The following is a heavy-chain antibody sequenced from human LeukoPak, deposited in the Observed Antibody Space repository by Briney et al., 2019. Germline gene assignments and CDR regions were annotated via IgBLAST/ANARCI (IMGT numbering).Heavy chain of an antibody. CDR2: ITTSSSYT. D-gene: IGHD2-2*01. J-gene: IGHJ4*02. V-gene: IGHV3-11*05. CDR1: GFTFGEYY. Sequence: GGSLRLSCTASGFTFGEYYMTWIRQAPGKGLEWVSYITTSSSYTNYADSVTGRFTISRDDAKNSLYLQMNSLRAEDTAVYYCARDGTSTDDYWGQGTLVTVSS. CDR3: ARDGTSTDDY.